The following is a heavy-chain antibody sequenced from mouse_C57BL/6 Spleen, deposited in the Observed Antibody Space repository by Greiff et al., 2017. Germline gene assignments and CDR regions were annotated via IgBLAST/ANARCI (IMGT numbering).Heavy chain of an antibody. CDR2: IDPEGGGT. Sequence: VHVKQSGAELVRPGASVKLSCTASGFNFTDYYMHWVKQRPEQGLEWIGRIDPEGGGTEYAPKFQGKATMTADTSSNTAYLQLSSLTSEDTAVYYCTTGGITTVVADWGQGTTLTVSS. J-gene: IGHJ2*01. CDR1: GFNFTDYY. D-gene: IGHD1-1*01. V-gene: IGHV14-1*01. CDR3: TTGGITTVVAD.